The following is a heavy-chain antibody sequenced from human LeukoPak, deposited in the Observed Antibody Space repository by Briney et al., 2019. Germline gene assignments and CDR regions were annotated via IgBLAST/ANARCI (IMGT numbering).Heavy chain of an antibody. V-gene: IGHV4-30-4*01. CDR2: IYYNGST. CDR1: GGSISSGDYY. J-gene: IGHJ5*02. D-gene: IGHD3-10*01. CDR3: ARDAYYYGSGTFDP. Sequence: PSQTLSLTCTVSGGSISSGDYYWSWIRQPPGKGLEWIGYIYYNGSTYYNPSPKSRVTISVDTSKNQFSLKLSSVTAADTAVYYCARDAYYYGSGTFDPWGQGTLVTVSS.